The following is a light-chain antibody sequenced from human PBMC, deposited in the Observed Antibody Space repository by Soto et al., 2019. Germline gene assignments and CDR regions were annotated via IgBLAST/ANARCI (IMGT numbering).Light chain of an antibody. V-gene: IGKV3-20*01. J-gene: IGKJ1*01. CDR3: QHYGSSRA. CDR2: DAS. Sequence: EIVLTQSPGTLSLSPGERATLSCRASQSVTSSDLAWYQQKPGQAPRLLIYDASSRATGIPDRFSGSGSGTYFTLTISRLEPEDFAVYFCQHYGSSRAFGQGTKVEIK. CDR1: QSVTSSD.